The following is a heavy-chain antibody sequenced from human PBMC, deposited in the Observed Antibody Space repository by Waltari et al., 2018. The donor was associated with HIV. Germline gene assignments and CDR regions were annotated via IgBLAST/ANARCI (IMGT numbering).Heavy chain of an antibody. CDR2: MSMNLGTK. J-gene: IGHJ3*02. V-gene: IGHV3-9*01. CDR1: GLNFAASA. D-gene: IGHD6-19*01. Sequence: EDHLVESGGGLVQPGGSLGLSCAASGLNFAASAMHSVRERPGKVLAGVAGMSMNLGTKHDSDSMKGRFSISRYNAKCFVDVQRKSLKSEDAALCFGAKETSTGSGWKNGFATWGKGIMVSVSS. CDR3: AKETSTGSGWKNGFAT.